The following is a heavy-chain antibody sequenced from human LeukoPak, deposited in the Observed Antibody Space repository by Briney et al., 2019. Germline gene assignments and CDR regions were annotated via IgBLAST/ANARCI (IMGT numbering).Heavy chain of an antibody. CDR3: AKLSRSYPDDY. Sequence: GGSLRLSCAASGFAFSSYSMNWVRQAPGKGLEWVSIISSSGETYYADSVKGRFTISRDNSKNALYLQLNSLRAEDTAVYYCAKLSRSYPDDYWGQGTLVTVSS. CDR1: GFAFSSYS. CDR2: ISSSGET. J-gene: IGHJ4*02. D-gene: IGHD2-2*01. V-gene: IGHV3-23*01.